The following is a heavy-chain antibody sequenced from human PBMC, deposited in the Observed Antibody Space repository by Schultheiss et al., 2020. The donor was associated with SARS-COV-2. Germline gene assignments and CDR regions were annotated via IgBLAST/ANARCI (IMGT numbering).Heavy chain of an antibody. V-gene: IGHV4-34*01. CDR1: GGSFSGYY. J-gene: IGHJ5*02. CDR2: IYHSGST. Sequence: SETLSLTCAVYGGSFSGYYWSWIRQPPGKGLEWIGEIYHSGSTNYNPSLKSRVTISVDTSKNQFSLKLSSVTAADTAVYYCARATIFGVVTKKNWFDPWGQGTLVTVSS. D-gene: IGHD3-3*01. CDR3: ARATIFGVVTKKNWFDP.